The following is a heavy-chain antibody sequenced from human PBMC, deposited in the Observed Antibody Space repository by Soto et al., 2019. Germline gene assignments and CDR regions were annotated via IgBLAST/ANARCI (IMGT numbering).Heavy chain of an antibody. D-gene: IGHD6-13*01. J-gene: IGHJ3*02. Sequence: EAQLVESGGGLVHPGRSLRLSCAASGFTFDDFAMHWVRQAPGRGLEWVSGINWSGGSSGYSDSVKGRFTISRDNAKNSLYLEMNSLRVEDTALFYCVKANDQQLVEGGPFDMWGQGTMVTVSS. CDR1: GFTFDDFA. CDR3: VKANDQQLVEGGPFDM. CDR2: INWSGGSS. V-gene: IGHV3-9*01.